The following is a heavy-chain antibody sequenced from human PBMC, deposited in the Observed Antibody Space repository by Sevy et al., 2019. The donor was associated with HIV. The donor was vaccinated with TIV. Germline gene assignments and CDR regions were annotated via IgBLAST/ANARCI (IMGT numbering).Heavy chain of an antibody. CDR2: ISGGGAAT. J-gene: IGHJ5*02. CDR3: ARYVRIPVAGHTWFDP. D-gene: IGHD6-19*01. Sequence: GGSLRLSCSASGFTFIAFGMTWVRQAPGKGLEWVSGISGGGAATAYADSGKGRFTISRDNSKNTLYLQMNSLTAADTAVYYCARYVRIPVAGHTWFDPWGLGTLVTVSS. V-gene: IGHV3-23*01. CDR1: GFTFIAFG.